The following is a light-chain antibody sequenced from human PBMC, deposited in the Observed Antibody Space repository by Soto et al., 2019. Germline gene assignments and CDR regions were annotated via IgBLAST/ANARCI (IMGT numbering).Light chain of an antibody. J-gene: IGKJ5*01. CDR1: QGISSA. V-gene: IGKV1-13*02. CDR3: QQFNSYPPT. Sequence: AIQLTQSPSSLSASVGDRVTITCRASQGISSALAWYQQKPGKATKLLIYDASSLESGVPSRFSSSGSGTDFTLTISSLQPEDFATYYCQQFNSYPPTFGQGTRLEIK. CDR2: DAS.